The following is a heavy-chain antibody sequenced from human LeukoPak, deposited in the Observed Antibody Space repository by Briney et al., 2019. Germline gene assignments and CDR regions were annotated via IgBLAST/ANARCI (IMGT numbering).Heavy chain of an antibody. J-gene: IGHJ4*02. CDR1: GYSFTNYW. D-gene: IGHD6-13*01. V-gene: IGHV5-10-1*01. CDR3: VRNIAAAGTDLDYFDY. Sequence: HGESLKISCQGSGYSFTNYWISWVRQMPGKGLGWMGRIDPSDSYTNYSPSFEGHVTISADQSIRTAYLQWSSLKASDTAMYYGVRNIAAAGTDLDYFDYWGQGTLVTVSS. CDR2: IDPSDSYT.